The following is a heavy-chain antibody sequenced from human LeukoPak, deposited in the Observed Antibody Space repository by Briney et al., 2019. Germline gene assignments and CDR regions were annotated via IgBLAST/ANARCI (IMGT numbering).Heavy chain of an antibody. CDR3: ARDAVSTTTAGGIDY. D-gene: IGHD5/OR15-5a*01. J-gene: IGHJ4*02. V-gene: IGHV1-18*01. CDR2: ISAYSGYT. CDR1: GYTFTNYD. Sequence: GASVKVSCKASGYTFTNYDISWVRQAPGQGLEWMGWISAYSGYTHYAQKIQGRVTVTTEASTSTAYMELRSLTSYDTAVYYCARDAVSTTTAGGIDYWGQGTLVTVSS.